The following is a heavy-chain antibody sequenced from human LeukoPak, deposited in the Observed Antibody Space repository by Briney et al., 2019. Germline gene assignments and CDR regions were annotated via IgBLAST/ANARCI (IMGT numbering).Heavy chain of an antibody. CDR1: GGSISSSSYY. J-gene: IGHJ5*02. V-gene: IGHV4-39*07. CDR3: ARIKYYDILTGYSPNWFDP. CDR2: IYHSGST. Sequence: SETLSLTCTVSGGSISSSSYYWGWIRQPPGKGLEWLGSIYHSGSTYYNPSLKSRVPISEDTSKNQLSLKLSSVTAADTAVYYCARIKYYDILTGYSPNWFDPWGQGTLVTVSS. D-gene: IGHD3-9*01.